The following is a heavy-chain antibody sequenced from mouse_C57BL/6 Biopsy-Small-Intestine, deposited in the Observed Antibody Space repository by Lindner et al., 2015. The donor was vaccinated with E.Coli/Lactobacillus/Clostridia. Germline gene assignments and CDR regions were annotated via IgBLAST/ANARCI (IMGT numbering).Heavy chain of an antibody. D-gene: IGHD4-1*02. V-gene: IGHV1S22*01. CDR3: ARDGGNWDFDH. CDR1: GSIFSNSY. Sequence: SVKVSCKASGSIFSNSYFHWVRQAPGQGLEWMGIIYSSGGRTNYAQKLQGRVTMTRDTSTSTVHMELSSLRSEDTAVYYCARDGGNWDFDHWGQGTLVTVSS. J-gene: IGHJ4*01. CDR2: IYSSGGRT.